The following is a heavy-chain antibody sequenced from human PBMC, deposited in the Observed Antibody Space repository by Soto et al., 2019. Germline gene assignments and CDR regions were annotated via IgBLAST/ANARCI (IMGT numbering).Heavy chain of an antibody. J-gene: IGHJ4*02. V-gene: IGHV3-7*01. CDR2: INQDGSDK. CDR1: GCTFGSHW. CDR3: ATSMRHTLNS. D-gene: IGHD2-8*01. Sequence: EVQAVDSGGGLVQLGGSLRLSCAASGCTFGSHWMTWVRQVPGKELEWVDNINQDGSDKYYVDTVKGRFTISRDNAKNSLYLQMNRLRIEDPAVYYSATSMRHTLNSWAQGTLVTVSS.